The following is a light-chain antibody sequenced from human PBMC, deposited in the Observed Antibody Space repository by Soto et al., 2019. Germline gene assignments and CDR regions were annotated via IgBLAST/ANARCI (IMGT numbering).Light chain of an antibody. Sequence: ETVLTQSPGTLSLSPGERATLSCRSSQSVSSNYLAWYQQKPGQAPRLLIYNVSSRATGIPDRFSGSGSGTEFTLSLSRLEPEDFCLYYCQKYSSCATFGQGTKVEIK. CDR1: QSVSSNY. CDR3: QKYSSCAT. J-gene: IGKJ1*01. V-gene: IGKV3-20*01. CDR2: NVS.